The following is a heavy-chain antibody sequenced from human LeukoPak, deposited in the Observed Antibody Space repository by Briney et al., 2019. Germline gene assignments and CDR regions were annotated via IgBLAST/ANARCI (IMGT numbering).Heavy chain of an antibody. Sequence: ASVKVSCKVSGYTLTELSMHWVRQAPGKGLEWMGGFDPEDGETIYAQKFQGRVTMTEDTSTDTAYMELSSLRSEDTAVYYCATVWGSGSHYYYYMDVWGKGTTVTVSS. V-gene: IGHV1-24*01. CDR2: FDPEDGET. CDR3: ATVWGSGSHYYYYMDV. D-gene: IGHD3-16*01. CDR1: GYTLTELS. J-gene: IGHJ6*03.